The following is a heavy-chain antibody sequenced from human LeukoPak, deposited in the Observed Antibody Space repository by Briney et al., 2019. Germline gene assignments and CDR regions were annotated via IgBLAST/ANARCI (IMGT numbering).Heavy chain of an antibody. J-gene: IGHJ4*02. CDR1: GGSISISSYY. D-gene: IGHD3-3*01. Sequence: SETLSLTCTVSGGSISISSYYWGWIRQPPGKGLEWIGSIYYSGSTYYNPSLKSRVTISVDTSKNQFSLKLSSVTAADTAVYYCARHLTGSIFGVVTPGFDYWGQGTLVTVSS. CDR2: IYYSGST. V-gene: IGHV4-39*01. CDR3: ARHLTGSIFGVVTPGFDY.